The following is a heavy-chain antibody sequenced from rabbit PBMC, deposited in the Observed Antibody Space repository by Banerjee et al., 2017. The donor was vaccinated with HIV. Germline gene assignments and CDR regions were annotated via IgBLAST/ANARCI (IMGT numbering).Heavy chain of an antibody. CDR3: ARDLVAVIGWNFNL. CDR2: INAVTGKA. CDR1: AFDFSSGG. D-gene: IGHD1-1*01. Sequence: QEQLVESGGGLVQPGGSLKLSCKASAFDFSSGGVSWVRQAPGKGLEWIACINAVTGKAVYASWAKGRYTFSKTSSTTVTLQMTSLTAADTATYFCARDLVAVIGWNFNLWGPGTLVTVS. V-gene: IGHV1S45*01. J-gene: IGHJ4*01.